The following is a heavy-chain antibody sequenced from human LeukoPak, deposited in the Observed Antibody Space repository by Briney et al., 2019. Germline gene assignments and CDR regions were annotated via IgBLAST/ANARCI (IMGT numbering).Heavy chain of an antibody. CDR2: IYSGGST. J-gene: IGHJ4*02. CDR1: GFTVSSNY. D-gene: IGHD1-26*01. Sequence: GGSLRLSCAASGFTVSSNYMSWVRQAPGKGLEWVSVIYSGGSTYYADSVKGRFTISRDNSKNTLYLQMNSLRAEDTAVYYCARDLLGSVGELGYWGQGTLSPSPQ. CDR3: ARDLLGSVGELGY. V-gene: IGHV3-53*01.